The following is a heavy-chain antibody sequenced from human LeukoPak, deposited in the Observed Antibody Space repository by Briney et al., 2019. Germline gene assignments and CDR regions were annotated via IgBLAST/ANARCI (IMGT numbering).Heavy chain of an antibody. D-gene: IGHD4-23*01. CDR2: IKTKIDGETT. CDR1: GFTFTNAW. CDR3: TTVERWSLRSSPY. V-gene: IGHV3-15*01. Sequence: PGGSLRLSCAASGFTFTNAWMTWVRQAPGKGLEWVGRIKTKIDGETTDYAEPVKGRFTISRDDSKNTLYLQMNSLKTDDTAVYYCTTVERWSLRSSPYWGQGTLVTVSS. J-gene: IGHJ4*02.